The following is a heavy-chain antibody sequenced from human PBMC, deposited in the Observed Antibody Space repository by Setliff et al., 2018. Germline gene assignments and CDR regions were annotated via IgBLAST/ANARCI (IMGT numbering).Heavy chain of an antibody. CDR1: GYSFTSND. V-gene: IGHV1-8*03. Sequence: ASVKVSCKASGYSFTSNDINWVRQATGQGPEWMGWLNPSSGNTGYAPKFQVRVTITRSTSLSTAYMELSSLRSEDTAIYYCARAHSGSDFHDPFDIWGQGTMVTVSS. CDR3: ARAHSGSDFHDPFDI. J-gene: IGHJ3*02. CDR2: LNPSSGNT. D-gene: IGHD1-26*01.